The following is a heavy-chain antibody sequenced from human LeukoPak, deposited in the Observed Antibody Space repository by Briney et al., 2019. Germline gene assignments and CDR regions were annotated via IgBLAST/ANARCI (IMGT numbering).Heavy chain of an antibody. CDR2: INPSGGST. J-gene: IGHJ4*02. CDR3: ARERDSSGYYSDTFDY. Sequence: ASVKVSCKASGGTFSSYAISWVRQAPGQGLEWMGIINPSGGSTSYAQKFQGRVTMTRDTSTSTVYMELSSLRSEDTAVYYCARERDSSGYYSDTFDYWGQGTLVTVSS. CDR1: GGTFSSYA. D-gene: IGHD3-22*01. V-gene: IGHV1-46*01.